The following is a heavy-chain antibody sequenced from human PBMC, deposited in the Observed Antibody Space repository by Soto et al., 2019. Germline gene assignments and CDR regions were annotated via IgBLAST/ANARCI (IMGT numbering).Heavy chain of an antibody. CDR3: ARDSIAVAGFDY. Sequence: PGGSLRLSCAASGFTFSSYWMSWVRQAPGKGLEWVAKTKQAGSETYYVDSVTGRLTISRDNAKNSLYLKMNRLRAEDTAVYYCARDSIAVAGFDYWGQGTLVTVSS. CDR2: TKQAGSET. V-gene: IGHV3-7*05. D-gene: IGHD6-19*01. J-gene: IGHJ4*02. CDR1: GFTFSSYW.